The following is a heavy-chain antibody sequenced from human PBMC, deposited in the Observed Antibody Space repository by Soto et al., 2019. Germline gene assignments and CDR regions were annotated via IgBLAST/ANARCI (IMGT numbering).Heavy chain of an antibody. Sequence: SETLSLTCTVSGGSISSSSYYWGWIRQPPGEGLEWIGSIYYSGSTYYNPSLKSRVTISVDTSKNQFSLKLSSVTAADTAVYYCARRVVAATGAYYFDYWGQGTLVTVSS. D-gene: IGHD2-15*01. CDR2: IYYSGST. CDR3: ARRVVAATGAYYFDY. CDR1: GGSISSSSYY. V-gene: IGHV4-39*01. J-gene: IGHJ4*02.